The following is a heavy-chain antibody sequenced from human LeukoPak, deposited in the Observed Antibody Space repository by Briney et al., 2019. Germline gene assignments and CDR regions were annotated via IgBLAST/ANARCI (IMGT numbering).Heavy chain of an antibody. Sequence: GGSLRLSCAASGFTFSSYAMSWVRQAPGKGLEWVSAMSGRGGSTYYADSVKGRITISRDNSKNTLYLQMNGLRAGDTAVYYCAKHESYYYYFYMDVWGKGTTVTVSS. CDR1: GFTFSSYA. V-gene: IGHV3-23*01. CDR2: MSGRGGST. CDR3: AKHESYYYYFYMDV. J-gene: IGHJ6*03.